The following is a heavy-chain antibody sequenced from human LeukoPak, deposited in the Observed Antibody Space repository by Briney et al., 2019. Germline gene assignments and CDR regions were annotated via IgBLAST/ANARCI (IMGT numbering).Heavy chain of an antibody. J-gene: IGHJ4*02. Sequence: SQTLSLTCAISGDSVSTNSVAWNWITQSPSGGLEWQGKTRYRSNWYSDYAVSVKSRITINPDTSKNQFSLQLNSVTPEDTAVYYCARDSNGGFDYWGQGTLVTVSS. V-gene: IGHV6-1*01. D-gene: IGHD7-27*01. CDR3: ARDSNGGFDY. CDR1: GDSVSTNSVA. CDR2: TRYRSNWYS.